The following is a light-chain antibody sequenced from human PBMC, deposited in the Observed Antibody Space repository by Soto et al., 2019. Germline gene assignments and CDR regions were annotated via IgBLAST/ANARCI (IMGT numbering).Light chain of an antibody. CDR3: QQTYITPPWT. J-gene: IGKJ1*01. Sequence: DIQMTQSPSSLSASVGDRVTITCRASRSISIYLSWYQQRAGKAPKLLIYAASSLQSGVPSRFSGSGSGTDFTLTISSLQPEDFATYYCQQTYITPPWTFGQGTKVEIK. V-gene: IGKV1-39*01. CDR2: AAS. CDR1: RSISIY.